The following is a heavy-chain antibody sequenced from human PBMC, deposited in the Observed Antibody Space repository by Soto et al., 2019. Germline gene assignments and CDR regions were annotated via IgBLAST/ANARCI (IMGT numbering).Heavy chain of an antibody. CDR2: ISAYNGNT. V-gene: IGHV1-18*01. Sequence: QVQLVQSGAEVKKPGASVKVSCKASGYTFTSYGISWVRQAPGQGLEWMGWISAYNGNTNYAQKLQGRVTMTTDTSTSTAYMELRSLSSDDTAVYYCARDAILLWFGEAKTIFDYWGQGTLVTVSS. J-gene: IGHJ4*02. CDR1: GYTFTSYG. D-gene: IGHD3-10*01. CDR3: ARDAILLWFGEAKTIFDY.